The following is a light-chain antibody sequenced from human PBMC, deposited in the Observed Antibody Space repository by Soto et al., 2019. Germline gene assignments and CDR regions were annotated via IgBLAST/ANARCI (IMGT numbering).Light chain of an antibody. J-gene: IGKJ1*01. CDR3: QHNENYWT. CDR2: DAS. V-gene: IGKV1-5*01. CDR1: QSISSW. Sequence: DIQMTQSPSTLSATAGDRVTITCRASQSISSWLAWYQQKPGKARKLLIYDASNLESGVPSRCSSSGSRKEFTITISNQQPDDSATYYYQHNENYWTFGQGTKVDIK.